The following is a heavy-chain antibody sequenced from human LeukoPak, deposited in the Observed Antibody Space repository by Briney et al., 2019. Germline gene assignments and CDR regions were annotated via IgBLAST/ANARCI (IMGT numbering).Heavy chain of an antibody. CDR3: AREGGLMDTAMGPFDY. CDR1: GGSFSDYY. D-gene: IGHD5-18*01. V-gene: IGHV4-34*01. Sequence: SETLSLTCAVSGGSFSDYYWSWIRQPPGKGLEYIGELNQSGSTNYNPSLKSRVTILLDTSKNQFSLKLSSVTAADTAVYYCAREGGLMDTAMGPFDYWGQGTLVTVSS. J-gene: IGHJ4*02. CDR2: LNQSGST.